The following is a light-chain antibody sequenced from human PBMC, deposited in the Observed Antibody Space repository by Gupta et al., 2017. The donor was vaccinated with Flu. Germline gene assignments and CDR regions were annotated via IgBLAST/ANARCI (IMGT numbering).Light chain of an antibody. Sequence: SSELTQPHSVSVSPGQTAGITCSGDKVGDKYVCWYQQKPGQSPVLLIYLDSKRPSGIPERFSGSKSGNTATLTISGTQAMDEADYYCQAGDSSTPYMMFGRGTKLTVL. CDR1: KVGDKY. J-gene: IGLJ3*02. V-gene: IGLV3-1*01. CDR2: LDS. CDR3: QAGDSSTPYMM.